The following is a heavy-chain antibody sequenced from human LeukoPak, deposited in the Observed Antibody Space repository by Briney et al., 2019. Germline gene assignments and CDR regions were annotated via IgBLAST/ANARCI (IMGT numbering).Heavy chain of an antibody. Sequence: KPSETLSLTCTVSGGSISSYYWSWIRQPAGKGLDWIGRIYTSGSTNYSPSLKSRVTMSVDTSKNQFSLKLSSVTAADTAVYYCARGYFDSSGYYYFDYWGQGTLVTVSS. CDR3: ARGYFDSSGYYYFDY. D-gene: IGHD3-22*01. V-gene: IGHV4-4*07. J-gene: IGHJ4*02. CDR2: IYTSGST. CDR1: GGSISSYY.